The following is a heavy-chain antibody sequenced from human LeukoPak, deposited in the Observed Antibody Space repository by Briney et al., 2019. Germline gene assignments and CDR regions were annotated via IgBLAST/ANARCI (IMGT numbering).Heavy chain of an antibody. V-gene: IGHV4-59*01. J-gene: IGHJ4*02. CDR2: IYDSGST. D-gene: IGHD5-18*01. CDR1: GGSISSYY. CDR3: ARLGKYSYGYDY. Sequence: SETLSLTCTVSGGSISSYYWSWIRQPPGKGLEWIGYIYDSGSTNYNPSLKSRVTISVDTSKNQFSLKLSSVTAADTAVYYCARLGKYSYGYDYWGQGTLVTVSS.